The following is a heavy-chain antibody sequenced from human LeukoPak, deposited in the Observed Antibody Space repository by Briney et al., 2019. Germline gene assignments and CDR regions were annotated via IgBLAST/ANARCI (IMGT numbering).Heavy chain of an antibody. J-gene: IGHJ6*03. D-gene: IGHD6-19*01. Sequence: GASVKVSYKASGGTFSSYVINWVRQAPGRGVEWMGGIIPLFGTANYAQKFQGRVTITAYESTSTPYMELSSLRSEDTAVYYCARAPYSSGGSTNYYYYYYLDVWGKGTTVTVSS. CDR1: GGTFSSYV. V-gene: IGHV1-69*13. CDR3: ARAPYSSGGSTNYYYYYYLDV. CDR2: IIPLFGTA.